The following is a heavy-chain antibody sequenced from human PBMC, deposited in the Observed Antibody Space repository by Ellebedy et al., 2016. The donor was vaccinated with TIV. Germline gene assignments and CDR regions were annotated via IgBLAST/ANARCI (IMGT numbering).Heavy chain of an antibody. CDR2: INQDGRQK. D-gene: IGHD6-19*01. Sequence: GESLKISCAASGFTFRTFWMTSVRQLPGGGLEWVGYINQDGRQKNYVGSVKGRFTISRDNAQNSLYLQMNSLRDEETAVYYCARGQWLVSWGQGTLVTVSS. CDR1: GFTFRTFW. J-gene: IGHJ4*02. V-gene: IGHV3-7*01. CDR3: ARGQWLVS.